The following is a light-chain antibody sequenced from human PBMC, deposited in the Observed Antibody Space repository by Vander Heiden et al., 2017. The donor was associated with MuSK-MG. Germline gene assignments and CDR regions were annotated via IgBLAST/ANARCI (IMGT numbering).Light chain of an antibody. J-gene: IGKJ1*01. V-gene: IGKV1-39*01. Sequence: DIQMTQPPSSLSASVGDRVTITCRASQTISRYLNWYQQKPGNAPKLLIYTASSLQRGVPSRFGGSGSGTDFTLTISRLQPEDFATYYCQQCDSTPLTFGQGTKVEIK. CDR3: QQCDSTPLT. CDR1: QTISRY. CDR2: TAS.